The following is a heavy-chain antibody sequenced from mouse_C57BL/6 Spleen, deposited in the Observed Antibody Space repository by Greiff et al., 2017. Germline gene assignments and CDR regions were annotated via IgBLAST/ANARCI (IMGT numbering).Heavy chain of an antibody. Sequence: QVHVKQPGAELVKPGASVKLSCKASGYTFTSYWMHWVKQRPGQGLEWIGMIHPNSGSTNYNEKFKSKATLTVDKSSSTAYMQLSSLTSEDSAVYYCARGDYGSSPYFAYWGQGTLVTVSA. J-gene: IGHJ3*01. CDR1: GYTFTSYW. CDR3: ARGDYGSSPYFAY. V-gene: IGHV1-64*01. CDR2: IHPNSGST. D-gene: IGHD1-1*01.